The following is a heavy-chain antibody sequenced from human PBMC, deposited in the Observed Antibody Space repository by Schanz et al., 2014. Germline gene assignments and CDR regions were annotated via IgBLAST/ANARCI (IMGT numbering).Heavy chain of an antibody. Sequence: AQLMESGGGLVQPGGSLRLSCAASGFTFSTYAMSWVRQAPGKGLEWVSAISGSGGSTYYADSVKGRFTISRDNSKNTLYLQMNSLRADDTAVYFCARAHGNNWYGKGLDYWGQGTQXTVSS. V-gene: IGHV3-23*01. CDR2: ISGSGGST. J-gene: IGHJ4*02. CDR1: GFTFSTYA. CDR3: ARAHGNNWYGKGLDY. D-gene: IGHD1-1*01.